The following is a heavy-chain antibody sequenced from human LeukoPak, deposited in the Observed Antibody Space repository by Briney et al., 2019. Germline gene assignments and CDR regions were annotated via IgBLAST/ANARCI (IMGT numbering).Heavy chain of an antibody. Sequence: ASVKVSCKASGYTFTSYGISWVRQAPGQGLEWMGWISAYNGNTNYAQKFQGRVTMTTDTSTSTAYMELRSLRSDDTAVYYCARAGRDYYDSSGYYYGYWGQGTLVTVSS. J-gene: IGHJ4*02. V-gene: IGHV1-18*01. D-gene: IGHD3-22*01. CDR3: ARAGRDYYDSSGYYYGY. CDR2: ISAYNGNT. CDR1: GYTFTSYG.